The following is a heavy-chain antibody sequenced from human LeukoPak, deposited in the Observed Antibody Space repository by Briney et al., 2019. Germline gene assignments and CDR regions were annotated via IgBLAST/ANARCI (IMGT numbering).Heavy chain of an antibody. CDR1: GGSISSSSYY. D-gene: IGHD4-17*01. Sequence: MSSETLSLTCTVSGGSISSSSYYWGWIRQPPGKGLEWIGSIYYSGSTYYNPSLKSRVTISVDTSKNQFSLKLSSVTAADTAVYYWATYQGYGDYVPRRESDAFDIWGQGTMVTVSS. CDR2: IYYSGST. J-gene: IGHJ3*02. V-gene: IGHV4-39*07. CDR3: ATYQGYGDYVPRRESDAFDI.